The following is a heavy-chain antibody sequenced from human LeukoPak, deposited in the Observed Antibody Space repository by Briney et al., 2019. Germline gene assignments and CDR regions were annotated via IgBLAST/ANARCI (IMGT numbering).Heavy chain of an antibody. CDR3: AGELLWFRELIP. V-gene: IGHV4-4*07. D-gene: IGHD3-10*01. J-gene: IGHJ5*02. CDR1: GGSTSSYY. CDR2: IYTSGST. Sequence: PSETLSLTCTVSGGSTSSYYWSWIRQPAGKGLEWIGRIYTSGSTNYNPSLKSRVTMSVDTSKNQFSLKLSSVTAADTAVYYCAGELLWFRELIPWGQGTLVTVSS.